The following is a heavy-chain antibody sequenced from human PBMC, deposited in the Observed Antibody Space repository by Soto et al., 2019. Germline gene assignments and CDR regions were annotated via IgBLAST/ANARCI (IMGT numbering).Heavy chain of an antibody. CDR2: IIPIFGTA. V-gene: IGHV1-69*01. CDR3: ARDPFGEMATIDNWFDP. CDR1: GGTFSSYA. Sequence: QVQLVQSGAEVKKPGSSVKVSCKASGGTFSSYAISWVRQAPGQGLEWMGGIIPIFGTANYAQKFQGRVTITADESTSTAYMELSSLRSEDTAVYYCARDPFGEMATIDNWFDPWGQGTLVTVSS. D-gene: IGHD3-3*01. J-gene: IGHJ5*02.